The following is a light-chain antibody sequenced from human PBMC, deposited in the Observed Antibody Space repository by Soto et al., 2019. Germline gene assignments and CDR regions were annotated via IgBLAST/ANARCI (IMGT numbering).Light chain of an antibody. CDR3: SSYTSSSTWM. CDR1: SSDVGDCNC. Sequence: QSVLTQPASVSGSPGQSITISCTGTSSDVGDCNCVSWYQQYPGKAPKLMIYEVSNRPSGVSNRFSGSKSGNTASLTISGLQAEDEADYYCSSYTSSSTWMFGGGTKVTVL. V-gene: IGLV2-14*01. CDR2: EVS. J-gene: IGLJ3*02.